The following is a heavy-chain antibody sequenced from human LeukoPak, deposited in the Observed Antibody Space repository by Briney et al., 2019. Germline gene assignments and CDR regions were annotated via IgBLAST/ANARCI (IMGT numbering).Heavy chain of an antibody. V-gene: IGHV1-18*01. Sequence: ASVKVSCKASGYTFTSYSINWVRQAPGQGLEWMGWISAYNGNTNYAQKLQGRVIMTTDTSTSTAYMELRSLRSDDTAVYYCARSQGFVATIRPYYYYYYYMDVWGKGTTVTVSS. D-gene: IGHD5-12*01. J-gene: IGHJ6*03. CDR1: GYTFTSYS. CDR2: ISAYNGNT. CDR3: ARSQGFVATIRPYYYYYYYMDV.